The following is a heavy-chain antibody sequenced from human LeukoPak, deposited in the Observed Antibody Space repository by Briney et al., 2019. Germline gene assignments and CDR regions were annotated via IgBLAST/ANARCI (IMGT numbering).Heavy chain of an antibody. V-gene: IGHV3-53*04. D-gene: IGHD6-19*01. CDR2: LYSGTTA. CDR3: ARLTGWRFDY. CDR1: GFTVSSNY. Sequence: PGGSLRLSCAASGFTVSSNYMSWVRQAPGKGLEWVSVLYSGTTAHYADSVKGRFIISRHSSKNTLYLAINSLRPEDTAVYYCARLTGWRFDYWGQGTLVTVSS. J-gene: IGHJ4*02.